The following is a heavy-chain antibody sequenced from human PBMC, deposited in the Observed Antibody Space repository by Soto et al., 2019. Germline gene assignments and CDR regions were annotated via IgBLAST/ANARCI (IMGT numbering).Heavy chain of an antibody. Sequence: EVQLVESGGGLVQPGGSLRLSCAASGFTFSSYSMNWVRQAPGKGLEWVSYISSSSSTIYYADSVKGRFTISRDNAKNSLYLQMNSLRDEDTAVYYCARDRDFGVVISDIYYYYGMDVWGQGTTVTVSS. J-gene: IGHJ6*02. D-gene: IGHD3-3*01. V-gene: IGHV3-48*02. CDR1: GFTFSSYS. CDR3: ARDRDFGVVISDIYYYYGMDV. CDR2: ISSSSSTI.